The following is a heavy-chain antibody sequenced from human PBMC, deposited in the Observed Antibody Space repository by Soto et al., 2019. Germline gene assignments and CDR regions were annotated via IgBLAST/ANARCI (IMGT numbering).Heavy chain of an antibody. CDR2: IYYSGTT. V-gene: IGHV4-59*08. J-gene: IGHJ4*02. D-gene: IGHD6-19*01. Sequence: QVQLQESGPGLVKPSETMSLTCTVSGVSIRNDYWNWVRQSPGKGLEWIGFIYYSGTTKYNPSLQSRGTMSADTSKNQVSLKLTSVTATDTAVYYCARGGGSFSSGWYFDDWGQGTLVTVSS. CDR1: GVSIRNDY. CDR3: ARGGGSFSSGWYFDD.